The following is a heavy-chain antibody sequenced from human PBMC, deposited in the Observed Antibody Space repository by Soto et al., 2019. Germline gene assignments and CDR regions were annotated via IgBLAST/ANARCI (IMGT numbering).Heavy chain of an antibody. CDR3: AKDLFWSGYYMAFDY. J-gene: IGHJ4*02. CDR1: GLTFSSYG. D-gene: IGHD3-3*01. CDR2: ISYDGSNK. Sequence: GGSLRLSCAASGLTFSSYGMHWVRQAPGKGLEWVAVISYDGSNKYYADSVKGRFTISRDNSKNTLYLQMNSLRAEDTAVYYCAKDLFWSGYYMAFDYWGQGTLVTVSS. V-gene: IGHV3-30*18.